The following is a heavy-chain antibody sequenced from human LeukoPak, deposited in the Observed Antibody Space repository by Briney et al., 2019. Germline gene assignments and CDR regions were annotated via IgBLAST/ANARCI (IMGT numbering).Heavy chain of an antibody. Sequence: GGSLRLSCAASGFTFSSYAMHWVRQAPGKGLEWVAVISYDGSNKYYADSVKGRFTISRDNSKNTLYLQMNSLRAEDTAVYYCARASRYCSGGSCYGFDYGGQGTLVTVSS. V-gene: IGHV3-30*04. CDR3: ARASRYCSGGSCYGFDY. J-gene: IGHJ4*02. D-gene: IGHD2-15*01. CDR2: ISYDGSNK. CDR1: GFTFSSYA.